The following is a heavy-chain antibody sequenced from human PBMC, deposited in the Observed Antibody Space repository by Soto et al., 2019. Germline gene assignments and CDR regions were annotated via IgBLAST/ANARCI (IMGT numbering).Heavy chain of an antibody. D-gene: IGHD1-26*01. CDR3: ARDGGRHSGGLDY. CDR1: GGTFSSYS. CDR2: LIPIFGTA. Sequence: QVQLVQSGAEVKKPGSSVKVSCKASGGTFSSYSINWVRQAPGQGLEWMGELIPIFGTANYAQKFQGRVTITAEESTSTAYMELSSLRSEDTAVYYCARDGGRHSGGLDYWGQGTLVTVSS. J-gene: IGHJ4*02. V-gene: IGHV1-69*01.